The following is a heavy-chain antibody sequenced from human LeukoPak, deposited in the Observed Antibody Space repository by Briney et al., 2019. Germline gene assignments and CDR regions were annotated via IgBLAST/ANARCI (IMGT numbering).Heavy chain of an antibody. J-gene: IGHJ4*02. CDR3: ARDSSTRGYFDY. CDR2: IWYDGSNK. V-gene: IGHV3-33*01. Sequence: TGGSLRLSCAASGFTFSSYGMHWVRQAPGKGLEWVAVIWYDGSNKYYADSVKGRFTISRDNSKNTLYLQVNSLRAEDTAVYYCARDSSTRGYFDYWGQGTLVTVSS. D-gene: IGHD6-13*01. CDR1: GFTFSSYG.